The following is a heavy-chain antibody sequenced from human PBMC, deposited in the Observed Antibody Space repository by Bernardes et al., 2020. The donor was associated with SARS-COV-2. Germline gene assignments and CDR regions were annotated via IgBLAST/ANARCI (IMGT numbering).Heavy chain of an antibody. CDR3: ARGIAVAGRQWDSYYYYGMDV. V-gene: IGHV1-18*04. J-gene: IGHJ6*02. Sequence: ASVKVSCKASGYSFTTYLINWVRQAPGQGLEWMGWIAAYNGKTNYAENFQDRVSMTMDTATSTAYMELRSLRSDDTAVYYCARGIAVAGRQWDSYYYYGMDVWGQGTTVTVSS. D-gene: IGHD6-19*01. CDR1: GYSFTTYL. CDR2: IAAYNGKT.